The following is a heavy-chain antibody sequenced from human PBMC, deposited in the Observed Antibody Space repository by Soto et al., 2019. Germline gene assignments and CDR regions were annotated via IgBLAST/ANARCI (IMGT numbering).Heavy chain of an antibody. J-gene: IGHJ5*02. D-gene: IGHD3-10*01. CDR2: IYYSGST. CDR1: GGSVSSYY. Sequence: SETLSLTCTVYGGSVSSYYWSWIRQPPGKGLEWIGYIYYSGSTSYNPSLKSRVTISVDTSKNQYSLKLRSVTAADTAVYYCARASTKNLDLLSSFDRWGQGTLVTVSS. V-gene: IGHV4-59*02. CDR3: ARASTKNLDLLSSFDR.